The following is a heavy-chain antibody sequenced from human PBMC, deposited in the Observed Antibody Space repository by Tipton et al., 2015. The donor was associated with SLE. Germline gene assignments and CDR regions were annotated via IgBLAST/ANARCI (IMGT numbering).Heavy chain of an antibody. CDR1: GFTFTNSW. CDR2: IWYDGDNK. CDR3: AKSRTAAGMDSAVWSFDL. V-gene: IGHV3-33*08. J-gene: IGHJ2*01. D-gene: IGHD6-13*01. Sequence: SLRLSCAASGFTFTNSWMHWVRQAPGKGPEWVALIWYDGDNKYYADSVKGRFTISRDTSKNTVYLQMNSLRPEDTAMYYCAKSRTAAGMDSAVWSFDLWGRGTLVTVSS.